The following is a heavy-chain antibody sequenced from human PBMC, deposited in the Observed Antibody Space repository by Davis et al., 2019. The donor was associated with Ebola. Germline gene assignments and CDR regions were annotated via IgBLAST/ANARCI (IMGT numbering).Heavy chain of an antibody. CDR3: ARGLSIAVAGTFDY. CDR2: IWYDGSNK. D-gene: IGHD6-19*01. J-gene: IGHJ4*02. CDR1: GFTFSSYG. Sequence: GESLKISCAASGFTFSSYGMHWVRQAPGKGLEWVAVIWYDGSNKYYADSVKGRFTISRDNSKNTLYLQMNSLRAEDTAVYYCARGLSIAVAGTFDYWGQGTLVTVSS. V-gene: IGHV3-33*01.